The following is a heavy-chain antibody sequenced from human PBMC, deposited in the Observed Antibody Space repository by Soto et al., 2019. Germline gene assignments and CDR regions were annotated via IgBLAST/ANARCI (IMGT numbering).Heavy chain of an antibody. CDR1: GFSLTTSGVG. V-gene: IGHV2-5*02. D-gene: IGHD3-16*01. CDR2: IYWDDDK. CDR3: AHSLGEDWFDR. Sequence: QITLNESGPTLVKSTQTLTLTCTFSGFSLTTSGVGVRWIRQPPGKALEWLALIYWDDDKRYSPSLKSRLTITKDTSKSQVVLMMTSMDPVDTATCYGAHSLGEDWFDRWGQGTLVTVSS. J-gene: IGHJ5*02.